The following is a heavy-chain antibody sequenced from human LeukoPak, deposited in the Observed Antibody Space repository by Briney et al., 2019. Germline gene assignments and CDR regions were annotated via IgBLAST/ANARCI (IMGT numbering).Heavy chain of an antibody. V-gene: IGHV6-1*01. Sequence: SQTLSLTCAISGDSVSSNSASWNWIRQSPSRGLEWLGRTYYRSTWYNDFAVSVRGRITVNPDTSKNQFSLHLNSVTPEDTAVYYCARRLTQYDCFDPWGQGILVTVSS. CDR2: TYYRSTWYN. CDR3: ARRLTQYDCFDP. J-gene: IGHJ5*02. D-gene: IGHD2-2*01. CDR1: GDSVSSNSAS.